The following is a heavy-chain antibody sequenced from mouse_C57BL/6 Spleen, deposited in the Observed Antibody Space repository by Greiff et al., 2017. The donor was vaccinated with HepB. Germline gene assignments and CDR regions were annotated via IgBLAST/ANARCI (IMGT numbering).Heavy chain of an antibody. Sequence: EVKLQQSGPELVKPGASVKISCKASGYTFTDYYMNWVKQSHGKSLEWIGDINPNNGGTSYNQKFKGKATLTVDKSSSTAYMELRSLTSEDSAVYYCAREVDYYANLGDYWGQGTTLTVSS. J-gene: IGHJ2*01. CDR1: GYTFTDYY. CDR2: INPNNGGT. D-gene: IGHD2-1*01. CDR3: AREVDYYANLGDY. V-gene: IGHV1-26*01.